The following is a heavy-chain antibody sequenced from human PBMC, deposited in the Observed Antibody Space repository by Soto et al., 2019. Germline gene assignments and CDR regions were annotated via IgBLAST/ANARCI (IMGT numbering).Heavy chain of an antibody. CDR1: GFTFSRYA. CDR3: AKRNNIAAAVQYYFYGMDV. CDR2: ISGSGGST. V-gene: IGHV3-23*01. Sequence: GSLRLSCAASGFTFSRYAMSWVRQAPGKGLEWVSAISGSGGSTYYADSVKGRFTISRDNSKNTLYLQMNSPRAEDTAVYYCAKRNNIAAAVQYYFYGMDVWGQGTRVTVSS. D-gene: IGHD6-13*01. J-gene: IGHJ6*02.